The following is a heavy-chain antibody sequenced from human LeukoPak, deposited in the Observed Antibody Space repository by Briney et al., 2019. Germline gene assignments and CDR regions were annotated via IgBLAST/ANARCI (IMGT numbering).Heavy chain of an antibody. D-gene: IGHD3-10*01. CDR1: GGSFSGYY. CDR2: INHSGST. J-gene: IGHJ6*02. Sequence: SETLSLTCAVYGGSFSGYYWSWIRQPPGKGLEWIGEINHSGSTNYNPSLKSRVTISVDTSKNQFSLKLSSVTAADTAVYYCARNPRAPMVRGVTYYYYYYGMDVWGQGTTVTVSS. CDR3: ARNPRAPMVRGVTYYYYYYGMDV. V-gene: IGHV4-34*01.